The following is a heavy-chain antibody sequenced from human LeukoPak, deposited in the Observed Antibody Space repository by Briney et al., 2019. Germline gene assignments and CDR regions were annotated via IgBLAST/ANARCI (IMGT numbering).Heavy chain of an antibody. CDR2: IYLGDSDT. CDR3: ARHNTYYYYYMDV. J-gene: IGHJ6*03. Sequence: GESLKISCTGSGSSFTTYWIAWVRQVPGKGLEWMGIIYLGDSDTTYSPSFQGQVTISADKSISAAYLQWSSLKASDTAMYYCARHNTYYYYYMDVWGKGTTVTVSS. V-gene: IGHV5-51*01. CDR1: GSSFTTYW.